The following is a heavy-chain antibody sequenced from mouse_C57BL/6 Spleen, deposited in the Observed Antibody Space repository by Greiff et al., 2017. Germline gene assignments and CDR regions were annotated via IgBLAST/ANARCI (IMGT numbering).Heavy chain of an antibody. CDR2: IDPSDSYT. D-gene: IGHD1-1*01. CDR1: GYTFTSYW. J-gene: IGHJ3*01. V-gene: IGHV1-59*01. CDR3: AIGYGSSCDY. Sequence: QVQLQQPGAELVRPGTSVKLSCKASGYTFTSYWMHWVKQRPGQGLEWIGGIDPSDSYTNYNQKFKGKATLTVDKSSSTAYMQLSSLTSEDSAVYSCAIGYGSSCDYWGQGTLVTVSA.